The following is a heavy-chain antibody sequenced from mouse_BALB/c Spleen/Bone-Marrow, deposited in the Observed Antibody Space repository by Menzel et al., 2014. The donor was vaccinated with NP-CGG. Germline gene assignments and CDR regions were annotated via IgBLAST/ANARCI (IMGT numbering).Heavy chain of an antibody. CDR1: GFTFTDYY. Sequence: EVMLVESGGGLVQPGGSLRLSCATSGFTFTDYYMSWVRQPPGKALEWLGSIRNKENGYTTEYSASVKGRFTISRDNSQSILYLQMNTLRTYDSATYYCVIAFTVINAMDYWRHGTSGTVSS. CDR2: IRNKENGYTT. J-gene: IGHJ4*01. V-gene: IGHV7-3*02. CDR3: VIAFTVINAMDY. D-gene: IGHD2-4*01.